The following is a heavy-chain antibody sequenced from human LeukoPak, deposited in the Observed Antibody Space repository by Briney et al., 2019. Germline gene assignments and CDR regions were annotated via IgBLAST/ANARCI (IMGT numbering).Heavy chain of an antibody. V-gene: IGHV3-15*01. D-gene: IGHD3-22*01. CDR3: TTAPYYYDSSGYYVHFDY. Sequence: GGSLRLSCAASGFTFSNAWMSWVRQAPGKGLEWVGHIKSKTDGGTTDYAAPVKGRFTISRDDSKNTLYLQMNSLKTEDTAVYYCTTAPYYYDSSGYYVHFDYWGQGTLVTVSS. CDR1: GFTFSNAW. CDR2: IKSKTDGGTT. J-gene: IGHJ4*02.